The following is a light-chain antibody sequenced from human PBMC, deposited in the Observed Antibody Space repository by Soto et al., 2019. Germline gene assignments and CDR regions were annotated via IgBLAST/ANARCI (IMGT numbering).Light chain of an antibody. CDR1: SRDVGGYNY. CDR2: EVS. Sequence: QSALTQPASVSGSPGQSITISCTGTSRDVGGYNYVSWHQQHPGKAPKVIITEVSNRPSGVSNRFSGSKSGNTASLTISGLQAEDEADYYCSSYTTSSTLYVFGPGTKLTVL. V-gene: IGLV2-14*01. J-gene: IGLJ1*01. CDR3: SSYTTSSTLYV.